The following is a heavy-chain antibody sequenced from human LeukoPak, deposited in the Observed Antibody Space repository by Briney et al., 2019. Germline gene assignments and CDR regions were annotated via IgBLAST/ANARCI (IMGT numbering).Heavy chain of an antibody. CDR1: GGSISSYY. CDR3: ARATTVVTPVWGAFDI. J-gene: IGHJ3*02. V-gene: IGHV4-59*06. Sequence: SETLSLTCTVSGGSISSYYWSWIRQHPGKGLEWIGYIYYSGSTYYNPSLKSRVTISVDTSKNQFSLKLSSVTAADTAVYYCARATTVVTPVWGAFDIWGQGTMVTVSS. CDR2: IYYSGST. D-gene: IGHD4-23*01.